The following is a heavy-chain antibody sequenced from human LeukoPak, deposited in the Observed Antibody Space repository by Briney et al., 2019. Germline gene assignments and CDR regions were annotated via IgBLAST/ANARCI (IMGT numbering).Heavy chain of an antibody. CDR1: GYTFASYS. Sequence: ASVKVSCKASGYTFASYSISWVRQAPGQGLEWMGWISAYNGNTNYAQKLQGRVTMTTDTSTSTAYMELRSLRSDDTAVYYCARDSGRIWSWYQLLPDAFDIWGQGTMVTVSS. CDR3: ARDSGRIWSWYQLLPDAFDI. D-gene: IGHD2-2*01. CDR2: ISAYNGNT. J-gene: IGHJ3*02. V-gene: IGHV1-18*01.